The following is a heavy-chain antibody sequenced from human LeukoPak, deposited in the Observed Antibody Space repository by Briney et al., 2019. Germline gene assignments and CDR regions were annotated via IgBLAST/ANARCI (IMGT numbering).Heavy chain of an antibody. V-gene: IGHV3-21*01. Sequence: GGSLRLSCAASGFTLSSYSMNWVRQAPGKGLEWVSSISSSSSYIYYADSVKGRFTISRDNAKNSLYLQMNSLRAEDTAVYYCAREANLNAFDIWGQGTMVTVSS. CDR2: ISSSSSYI. CDR3: AREANLNAFDI. J-gene: IGHJ3*02. CDR1: GFTLSSYS.